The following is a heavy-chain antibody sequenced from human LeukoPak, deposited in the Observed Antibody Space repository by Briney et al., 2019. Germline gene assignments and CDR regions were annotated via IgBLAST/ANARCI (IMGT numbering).Heavy chain of an antibody. D-gene: IGHD4-17*01. J-gene: IGHJ5*02. CDR1: GFTFSSYS. V-gene: IGHV3-48*01. CDR2: ISSSSSTI. CDR3: AKAGDYGDYVWFDP. Sequence: RGGSLRLSCAASGFTFSSYSMNWGRQAPGKGLEWVSYISSSSSTIYYADSVKGRFTISRDNSRNTLYLQMNSLRAEDTAVYYCAKAGDYGDYVWFDPWGQGTLVTVSS.